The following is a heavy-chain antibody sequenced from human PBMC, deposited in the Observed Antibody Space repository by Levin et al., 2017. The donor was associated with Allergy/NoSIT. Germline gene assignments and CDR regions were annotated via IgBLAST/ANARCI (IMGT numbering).Heavy chain of an antibody. CDR2: IYYSGST. CDR1: GGSISSSSYY. V-gene: IGHV4-39*01. Sequence: SETLSLTCTVSGGSISSSSYYWGWIRQPPGKGLEWIGSIYYSGSTYYNPSLKSRATISVDTSKNQFSLKLSSVTAADTAVYDCARLEAKRAAVAGLFDYWGQGTLVTVSS. J-gene: IGHJ4*02. D-gene: IGHD6-19*01. CDR3: ARLEAKRAAVAGLFDY.